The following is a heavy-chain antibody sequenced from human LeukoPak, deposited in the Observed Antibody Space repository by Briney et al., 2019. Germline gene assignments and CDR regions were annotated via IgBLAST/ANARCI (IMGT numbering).Heavy chain of an antibody. CDR1: GFTFSSSA. J-gene: IGHJ4*02. CDR3: ARSYYGAHSLPFDY. V-gene: IGHV4-31*02. CDR2: IYYKGFT. D-gene: IGHD3-3*01. Sequence: LRLSCAASGFTFSSSAMSWIRQHPAKGLEWMGYIYYKGFTYYNPSLKSRITIAVDTSKNQFSLKLGSVTAADTAVYYCARSYYGAHSLPFDYWGQGTLVTVSP.